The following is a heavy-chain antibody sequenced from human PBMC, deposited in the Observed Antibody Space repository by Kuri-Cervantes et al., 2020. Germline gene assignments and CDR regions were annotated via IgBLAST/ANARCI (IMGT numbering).Heavy chain of an antibody. Sequence: ETLSLTCAASGFTFSSYAMSWVRQAPGKGLEWVSAISGSGGSTYYADSVKGRFTISRDNSKNTLYLQMNSLRAEDTAVYYCASRDQAAEYLRYGMDVWGQGTTVTVSS. CDR3: ASRDQAAEYLRYGMDV. CDR2: ISGSGGST. V-gene: IGHV3-23*01. J-gene: IGHJ6*02. CDR1: GFTFSSYA. D-gene: IGHD6-13*01.